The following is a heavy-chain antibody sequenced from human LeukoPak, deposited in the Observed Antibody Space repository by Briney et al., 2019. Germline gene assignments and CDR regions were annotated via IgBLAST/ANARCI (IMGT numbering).Heavy chain of an antibody. V-gene: IGHV3-30*04. D-gene: IGHD1-26*01. J-gene: IGHJ4*02. CDR3: AKELRSSGSYEEIFDY. CDR1: GFTFSSYA. Sequence: PGGSLRLSCAASGFTFSSYAMHWVRQAPGKGLEWVAVISYDGSNKYYADSVKGRFTISRDNSKNTLYLQMNSLRAEDTAVYYCAKELRSSGSYEEIFDYWGQGTLVTVSS. CDR2: ISYDGSNK.